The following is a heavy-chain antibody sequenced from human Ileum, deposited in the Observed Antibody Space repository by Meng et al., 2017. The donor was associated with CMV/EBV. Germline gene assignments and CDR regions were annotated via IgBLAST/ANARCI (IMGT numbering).Heavy chain of an antibody. CDR3: ARRHDFDLYFDF. CDR1: GYTFTGYF. J-gene: IGHJ4*02. D-gene: IGHD3-3*01. V-gene: IGHV1-2*06. CDR2: INPNTAST. Sequence: CKASGYTFTGYFIHWVRQAPGQGLEWMGRINPNTASTNYAQKFQGRVTMTGDTSINTVYLELSRLRSDDTAVYYCARRHDFDLYFDFWGQGALVTVSS.